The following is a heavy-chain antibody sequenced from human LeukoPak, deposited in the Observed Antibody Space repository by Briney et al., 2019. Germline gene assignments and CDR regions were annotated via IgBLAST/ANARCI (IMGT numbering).Heavy chain of an antibody. CDR2: ISSGGTTI. CDR3: ARTYYYGSGTNFYFRY. V-gene: IGHV3-11*01. Sequence: GGSLRLSCAASGFTFSDYYMSWIRQAPGKGLEWVSKISSGGTTIYYADSVQGRFTISRDNAKNSLYLQVNSLRAEDTAVYYCARTYYYGSGTNFYFRYWGQGTLVTVSS. CDR1: GFTFSDYY. J-gene: IGHJ4*02. D-gene: IGHD3-10*01.